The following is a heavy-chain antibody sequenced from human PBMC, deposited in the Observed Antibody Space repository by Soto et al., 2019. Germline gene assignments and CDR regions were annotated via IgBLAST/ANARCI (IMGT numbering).Heavy chain of an antibody. J-gene: IGHJ6*03. CDR1: GGSFSGYY. CDR2: INHSGST. CDR3: ARGKTFYGSGNYYMDV. V-gene: IGHV4-34*01. D-gene: IGHD3-10*01. Sequence: QVQLQQWGAGLLKPSETLSLTCAVYGGSFSGYYWSWIRQPPGKGLEWIGEINHSGSTNYNPSLKSRVTISVDTSKNQCSLKLSSVTAADTAVYYCARGKTFYGSGNYYMDVWGKGTTVTVSS.